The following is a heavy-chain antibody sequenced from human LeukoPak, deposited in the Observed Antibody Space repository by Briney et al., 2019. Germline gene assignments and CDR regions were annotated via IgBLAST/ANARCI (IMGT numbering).Heavy chain of an antibody. CDR2: MNPNSGNT. Sequence: ASVKVSCKASGYTFTSYDINWVRQATGQGLEWMGWMNPNSGNTGYAQKVQGRVTMTRNTSISTAYMELSSLRSEDTAVYYCARGVGYCSGGSCYYNWFDPWGQGTLVTVSS. V-gene: IGHV1-8*01. J-gene: IGHJ5*02. CDR1: GYTFTSYD. CDR3: ARGVGYCSGGSCYYNWFDP. D-gene: IGHD2-15*01.